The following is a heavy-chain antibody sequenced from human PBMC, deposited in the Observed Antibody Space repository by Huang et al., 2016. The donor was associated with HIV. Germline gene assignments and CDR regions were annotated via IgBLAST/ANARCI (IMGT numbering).Heavy chain of an antibody. CDR2: CITIFGTA. CDR3: ARDRGGWGTYRFTGNDY. D-gene: IGHD3-16*02. Sequence: QVQLVQSGPEVKKPGSSVTVSCKASGEAVGEYAFNWVRQAPRHGLEWMGGCITIFGTAKYAQKFEGRLTITADESTNTGYMGLGRLEFEDTAVYYCARDRGGWGTYRFTGNDYWGQGTLVTVSS. V-gene: IGHV1-69*13. J-gene: IGHJ4*02. CDR1: GEAVGEYA.